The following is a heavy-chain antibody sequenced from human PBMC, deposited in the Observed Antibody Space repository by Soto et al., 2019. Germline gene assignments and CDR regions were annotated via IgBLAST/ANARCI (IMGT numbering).Heavy chain of an antibody. D-gene: IGHD5-12*01. CDR3: ARGGDVNYYHGMEV. V-gene: IGHV1-18*01. Sequence: QVQLVQSGGEVKKPGASVKLSCTASSYTFTSYGISWVRQAPGQGLEWMEWISAYNGKTNYAQNVQGRVTMTTDTSTRTAYMDLRSLRSDDTAVYYCARGGDVNYYHGMEVWGQGTTVTVSS. J-gene: IGHJ6*02. CDR1: SYTFTSYG. CDR2: ISAYNGKT.